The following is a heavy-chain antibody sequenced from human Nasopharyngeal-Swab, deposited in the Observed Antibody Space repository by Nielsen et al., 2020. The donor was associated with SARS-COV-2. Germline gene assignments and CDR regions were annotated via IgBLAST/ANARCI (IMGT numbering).Heavy chain of an antibody. Sequence: WLLQAPGQGLVWMGGIIPIFGTANYAQKFQGRVTITADESTSTAYMELSSLRSEDTAVYYCARDLGCSSTSCYEGNWFDPWGQGTLVTVSS. CDR2: IIPIFGTA. J-gene: IGHJ5*02. D-gene: IGHD2-2*01. V-gene: IGHV1-69*01. CDR3: ARDLGCSSTSCYEGNWFDP.